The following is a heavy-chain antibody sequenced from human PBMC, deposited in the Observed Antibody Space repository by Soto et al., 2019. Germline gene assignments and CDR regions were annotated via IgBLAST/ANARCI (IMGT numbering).Heavy chain of an antibody. CDR2: ISYDGSNK. CDR3: ARGHGPGGWGGDGYNPH. V-gene: IGHV3-30-3*01. CDR1: GFTFSSYA. Sequence: QVQLVESGGGVVQPGRSLRLSCAASGFTFSSYAMHWVRQAPGKGLEWVAVISYDGSNKYYADSVKGRFTISRDNSKNTLYLQMNSLRAEDTAVYYCARGHGPGGWGGDGYNPHWGQGTLVTVSS. J-gene: IGHJ4*02. D-gene: IGHD5-12*01.